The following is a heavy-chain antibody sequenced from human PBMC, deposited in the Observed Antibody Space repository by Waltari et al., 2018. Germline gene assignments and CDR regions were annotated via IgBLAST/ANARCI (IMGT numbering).Heavy chain of an antibody. J-gene: IGHJ4*02. CDR1: GFPFVLFA. Sequence: VQLVPSGGGSVQPGLSLRLSCSAPGFPFVLFAMSWVRQVPGTGLAWVGFLRSKAYGGTTEYAASVKGRFTISRDDSKSIAYMQMNSLKTEDTAVYYCTTPRVTYYYDSSGYPALDYWGQGTLVTVSS. D-gene: IGHD3-22*01. CDR3: TTPRVTYYYDSSGYPALDY. V-gene: IGHV3-49*04. CDR2: LRSKAYGGTT.